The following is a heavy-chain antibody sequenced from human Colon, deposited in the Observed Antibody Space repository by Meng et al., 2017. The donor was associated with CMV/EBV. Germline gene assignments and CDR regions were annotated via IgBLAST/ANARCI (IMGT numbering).Heavy chain of an antibody. CDR3: ARDVGSGSYQPHHYYGLDL. D-gene: IGHD3-10*01. Sequence: GSLRLSCTVSGGAITDYYWNWIRQTPGKGLEWIGYTFHTGSTNYNPSLRGRVSMSVDTSKNQVSLKFNSVTAADTAVYYCARDVGSGSYQPHHYYGLDLWGPGTTVTVSS. CDR1: GGAITDYY. V-gene: IGHV4-59*01. CDR2: TFHTGST. J-gene: IGHJ6*02.